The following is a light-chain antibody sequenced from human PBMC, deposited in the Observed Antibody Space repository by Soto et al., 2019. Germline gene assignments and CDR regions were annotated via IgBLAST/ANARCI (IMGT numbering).Light chain of an antibody. CDR2: DAS. V-gene: IGKV3D-7*01. CDR1: QSVSSSS. Sequence: PGERVTLSCRAGQSVSSSSLTWYQQKPGQAPRLLIYDASTRATSIPARFSGSGSGIDFTLTISSLQPEDFAVYYCQQDYNLPWTFGQGTKVEIK. J-gene: IGKJ1*01. CDR3: QQDYNLPWT.